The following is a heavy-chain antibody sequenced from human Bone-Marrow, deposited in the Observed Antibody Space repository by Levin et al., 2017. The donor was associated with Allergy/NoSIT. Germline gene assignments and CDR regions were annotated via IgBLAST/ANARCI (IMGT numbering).Heavy chain of an antibody. CDR1: GFTFSSYW. Sequence: SCAASGFTFSSYWMSWVRQAPGKGLEWVANIKEDGSEKNYVDSVKGRFTISRDNAKNSLYLQMNSLRAEDTAVYYCARQYAASMTIFDYWGQGTLVTVSS. CDR3: ARQYAASMTIFDY. V-gene: IGHV3-7*03. J-gene: IGHJ4*02. CDR2: IKEDGSEK. D-gene: IGHD2-15*01.